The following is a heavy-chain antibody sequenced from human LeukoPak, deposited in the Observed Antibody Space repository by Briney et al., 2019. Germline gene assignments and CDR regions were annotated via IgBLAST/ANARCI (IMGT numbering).Heavy chain of an antibody. CDR3: ARGNAAAPADYYYYYMDV. D-gene: IGHD6-6*01. CDR1: GFTFDDSV. CDR2: INWNGGST. J-gene: IGHJ6*03. Sequence: PGGSLRLSCAASGFTFDDSVMSWVRQAPGKGLEWVSGINWNGGSTGYADSVKGRFTISRDNAKNSLYLQMSSLRAEDTALYYCARGNAAAPADYYYYYMDVWGKGTTVTVSS. V-gene: IGHV3-20*04.